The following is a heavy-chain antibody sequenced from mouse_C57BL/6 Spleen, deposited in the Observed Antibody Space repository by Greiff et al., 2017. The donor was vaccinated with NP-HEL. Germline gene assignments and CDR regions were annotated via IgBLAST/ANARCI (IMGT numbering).Heavy chain of an antibody. CDR3: ARWDYSNPFAY. CDR2: IYPGDGDT. J-gene: IGHJ3*01. CDR1: GYAFSSSW. D-gene: IGHD2-5*01. V-gene: IGHV1-82*01. Sequence: QVQLQQSGPELVKPGASVKISCKASGYAFSSSWMNWVKQRPGKGLEWIGRIYPGDGDTNYNGKFKGKATLTADKSSSTAYMQLSSLTSEDSAVYFCARWDYSNPFAYWGKGTLVTVSA.